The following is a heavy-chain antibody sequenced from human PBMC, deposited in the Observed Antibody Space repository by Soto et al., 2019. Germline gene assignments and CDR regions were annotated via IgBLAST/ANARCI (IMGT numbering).Heavy chain of an antibody. V-gene: IGHV4-34*01. CDR3: AREGVWGSYRYAGVDY. J-gene: IGHJ4*02. D-gene: IGHD3-16*02. CDR1: GGSFSGCY. Sequence: KASETLSLTCAVYGGSFSGCYWSWIRQPPGKGLEWIGEINHSGSTNYNPSLKSRVTISVDTSKNQFSLKLSSVTAADTAVYYCAREGVWGSYRYAGVDYWGQGTLVTVSS. CDR2: INHSGST.